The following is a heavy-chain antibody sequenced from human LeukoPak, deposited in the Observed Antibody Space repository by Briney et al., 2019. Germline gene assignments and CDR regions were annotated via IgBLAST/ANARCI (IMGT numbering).Heavy chain of an antibody. D-gene: IGHD2-15*01. V-gene: IGHV3-21*01. CDR1: GFTFSSYS. J-gene: IGHJ4*02. CDR3: AGYCSGGSCPFDY. CDR2: ISSSSSYI. Sequence: GGSLRLSCAASGFTFSSYSMNWARQAPGKGLEWVSSISSSSSYIYYADSVKGRFTISRDNAKNSLYLQMNSLRAEDTAVYYCAGYCSGGSCPFDYWGQGTLVTVSS.